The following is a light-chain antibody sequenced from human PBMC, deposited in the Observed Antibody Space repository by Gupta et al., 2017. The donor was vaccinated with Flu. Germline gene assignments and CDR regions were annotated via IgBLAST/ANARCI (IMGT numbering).Light chain of an antibody. J-gene: IGLJ2*01. Sequence: SPGQTASITCSGDKLGDKYACWYQQKPGQSPVLVIYQDSKRPSGIPERFSGSNSGNTATLTISGTQAMDEADYYCQAWDSSTVVFGGGTKLTVL. CDR3: QAWDSSTVV. V-gene: IGLV3-1*01. CDR2: QDS. CDR1: KLGDKY.